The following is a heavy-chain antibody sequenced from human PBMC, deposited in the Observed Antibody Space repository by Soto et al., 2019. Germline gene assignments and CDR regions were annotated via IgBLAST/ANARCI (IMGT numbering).Heavy chain of an antibody. Sequence: GVLRLSCAASGFTVSSKYMTWVRQAPGKGLEWVSVIYGGGTTYYADSVKGRFTISRDNSKNTLYLQMNSLRAEDTAVYYCVQTTGWPGFDFWGQGTLVTVSS. CDR2: IYGGGTT. V-gene: IGHV3-53*01. D-gene: IGHD6-19*01. CDR1: GFTVSSKY. J-gene: IGHJ4*02. CDR3: VQTTGWPGFDF.